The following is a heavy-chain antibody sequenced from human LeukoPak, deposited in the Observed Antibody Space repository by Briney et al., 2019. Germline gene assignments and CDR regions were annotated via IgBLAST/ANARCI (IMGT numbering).Heavy chain of an antibody. CDR3: ARDMDWLDAFDI. V-gene: IGHV4-4*07. J-gene: IGHJ3*02. CDR2: IYTSGST. CDR1: GGSISSYY. Sequence: SETLSLTCTVSGGSISSYYWSWIRQPAGKGLECIGRIYTSGSTNYNPSLKSRVTMSVDTSKNQFSLKLSSVTAADTAVYYCARDMDWLDAFDIWGQGTMVTVSS. D-gene: IGHD3/OR15-3a*01.